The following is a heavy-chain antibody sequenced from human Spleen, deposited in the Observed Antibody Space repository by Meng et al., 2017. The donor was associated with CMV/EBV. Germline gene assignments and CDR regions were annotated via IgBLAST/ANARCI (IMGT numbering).Heavy chain of an antibody. V-gene: IGHV3-23*01. Sequence: GESLKISCAASGFTFSSYAMSWVRQAPGKGLEWVSIISGSGDKTDYAAPVKGRFTISRDDSKNTLYLQMNSLKTEDTAVYYCTNQGEYYDFWSGYYTYNFDYWGQGTLVTVSS. CDR3: TNQGEYYDFWSGYYTYNFDY. CDR2: ISGSGDKT. J-gene: IGHJ4*02. D-gene: IGHD3-3*01. CDR1: GFTFSSYA.